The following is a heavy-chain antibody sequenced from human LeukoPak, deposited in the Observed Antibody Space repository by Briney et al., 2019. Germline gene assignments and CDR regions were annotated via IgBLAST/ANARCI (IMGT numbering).Heavy chain of an antibody. V-gene: IGHV7-4-1*02. CDR3: AKHDNDADFDY. J-gene: IGHJ4*02. CDR1: GYTFTRYA. D-gene: IGHD2-2*01. Sequence: ASVKVSCKASGYTFTRYAINWLRQAPGQGLEWMGWINMYTANPAYAQGFTERFVFSLDTSLTPAYLQISNLTNDETAVYYCAKHDNDADFDYWGQGTLVTVSS. CDR2: INMYTANP.